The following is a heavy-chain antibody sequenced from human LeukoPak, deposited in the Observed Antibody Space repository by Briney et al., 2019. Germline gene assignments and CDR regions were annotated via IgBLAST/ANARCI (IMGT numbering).Heavy chain of an antibody. J-gene: IGHJ5*02. CDR2: INPSGGDT. Sequence: ASVKVSCKASGYTFTSYYMQWVRQAPGQGLEWMGIINPSGGDTTYAQKFQGRVTMTTDTSTSTAYMELRSLRSDDTAVYYCARDWRGAAVNWFDPWGQGTLVTVSS. CDR1: GYTFTSYY. D-gene: IGHD6-13*01. CDR3: ARDWRGAAVNWFDP. V-gene: IGHV1-46*01.